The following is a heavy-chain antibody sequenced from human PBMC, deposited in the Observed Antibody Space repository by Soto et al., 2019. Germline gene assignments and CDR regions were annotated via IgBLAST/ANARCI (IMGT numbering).Heavy chain of an antibody. CDR1: GGTFSSYA. V-gene: IGHV1-69*13. D-gene: IGHD3-22*01. Sequence: SVKVSCKASGGTFSSYAISWVRQAPGQGLEWMGGIIPIFGTANYAQRFQGRVTITADESTSTAYMELSSLRSEDTAVYYCARDFANYYDSSGSGYYGMDVWGQGTTVTVSS. CDR3: ARDFANYYDSSGSGYYGMDV. CDR2: IIPIFGTA. J-gene: IGHJ6*02.